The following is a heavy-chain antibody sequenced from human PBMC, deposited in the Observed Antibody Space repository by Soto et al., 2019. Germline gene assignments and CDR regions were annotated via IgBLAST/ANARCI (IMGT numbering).Heavy chain of an antibody. CDR1: GGSFSGYY. J-gene: IGHJ4*02. CDR2: INHSGST. Sequence: PSETLSLTCAVYGGSFSGYYWSWIRQPPGKGLEWIGEINHSGSTNYNPSLKSRVTISVDTSKNQFSLKLSSVTAADTAVYYCARGFRLDCSSTSCYLYYFDYWGQGTLVTVSS. V-gene: IGHV4-34*01. D-gene: IGHD2-2*01. CDR3: ARGFRLDCSSTSCYLYYFDY.